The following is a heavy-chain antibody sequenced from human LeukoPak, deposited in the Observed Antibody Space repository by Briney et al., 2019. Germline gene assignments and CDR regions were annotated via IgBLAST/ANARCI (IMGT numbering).Heavy chain of an antibody. Sequence: GGSLRLSCAASGFTVSSNYMSWVRQAPGKGMEWVSVIYSGGSTYYADSVKGRFTISRHNSKNTLYLQMNSLRAEDTAVYYCARDLFSGGYYYGMDVWGRGTTVTVSS. J-gene: IGHJ6*02. CDR3: ARDLFSGGYYYGMDV. CDR1: GFTVSSNY. D-gene: IGHD1-14*01. CDR2: IYSGGST. V-gene: IGHV3-53*04.